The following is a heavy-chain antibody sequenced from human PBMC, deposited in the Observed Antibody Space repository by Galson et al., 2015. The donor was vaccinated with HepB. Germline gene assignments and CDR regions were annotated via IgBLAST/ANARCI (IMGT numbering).Heavy chain of an antibody. J-gene: IGHJ2*01. CDR3: ARVSVDYWYFDL. CDR1: GGSISSYY. Sequence: LSLTCTVSGGSISSYYWSWIRQPPGKGLEWIGYIYYSGSTNYNPSLKSRVTISVDTSKNQFSLKLSSVTAADTAVYYCARVSVDYWYFDLWGRGTLVTVSS. D-gene: IGHD4-23*01. V-gene: IGHV4-59*01. CDR2: IYYSGST.